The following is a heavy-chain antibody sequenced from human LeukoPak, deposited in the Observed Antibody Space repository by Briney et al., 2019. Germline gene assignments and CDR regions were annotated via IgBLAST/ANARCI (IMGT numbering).Heavy chain of an antibody. D-gene: IGHD5-24*01. J-gene: IGHJ4*02. Sequence: GGSLRLSCAASGFTFGSYWMSWVRQAPGKGLEWVANIKQDGSEKYYVDSVEGRFTISRDNAKNSLYLQMNSLRVEDTAVYYCARDRTSDGPDYWGQGTLVTVSS. V-gene: IGHV3-7*01. CDR1: GFTFGSYW. CDR3: ARDRTSDGPDY. CDR2: IKQDGSEK.